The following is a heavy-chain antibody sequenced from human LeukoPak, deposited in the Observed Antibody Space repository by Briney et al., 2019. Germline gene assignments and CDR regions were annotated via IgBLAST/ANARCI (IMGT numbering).Heavy chain of an antibody. V-gene: IGHV4-4*07. Sequence: SETLSLTCTVSGGSISGYYWTWIRQPADKRLEWLGRMYTSGDTYYNPALRSRLTLSLDTAKNQISLEVKSVTAADTAVYYCARGTSGSSPFDYWGQGTLVTVSS. CDR3: ARGTSGSSPFDY. CDR1: GGSISGYY. J-gene: IGHJ4*02. CDR2: MYTSGDT. D-gene: IGHD3-10*01.